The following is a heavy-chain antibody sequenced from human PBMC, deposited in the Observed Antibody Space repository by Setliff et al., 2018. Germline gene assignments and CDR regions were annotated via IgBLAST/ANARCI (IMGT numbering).Heavy chain of an antibody. J-gene: IGHJ4*02. CDR2: IIPILGIA. V-gene: IGHV1-69*10. D-gene: IGHD5-18*01. CDR1: GGTFSSYA. CDR3: ARDRGPDTAMEISDY. Sequence: SVKVSCKASGGTFSSYAISWVRQAPGQGLEWMGGIIPILGIANYAQKFQGRVTITADKSTSTAYMELGSLRSEDTAVYYCARDRGPDTAMEISDYWGQGTLVTVSS.